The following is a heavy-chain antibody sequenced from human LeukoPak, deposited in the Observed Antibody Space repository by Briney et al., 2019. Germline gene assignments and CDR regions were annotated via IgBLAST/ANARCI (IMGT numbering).Heavy chain of an antibody. CDR3: TTSQEDPSVVDY. D-gene: IGHD2-2*01. Sequence: GGSLRLSCAASGFTFIGYNMNWVRQAPGKGLEWVSYISSSTTTIYYADSVKGRFTISRDNAKNSLYLQMNSLKTEDTAVYYCTTSQEDPSVVDYWGQGTLVTVSS. CDR2: ISSSTTTI. CDR1: GFTFIGYN. V-gene: IGHV3-48*01. J-gene: IGHJ4*02.